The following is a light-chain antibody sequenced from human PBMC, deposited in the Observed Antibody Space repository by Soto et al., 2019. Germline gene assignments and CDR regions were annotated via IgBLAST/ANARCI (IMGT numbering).Light chain of an antibody. V-gene: IGLV1-47*01. J-gene: IGLJ1*01. CDR1: SSNIGSNY. CDR2: RND. Sequence: QSVLTQPPSTSGTPGQRVTISCFGSSSNIGSNYVHWYQHLPGTAPKLLVYRNDQRPSGVPDRFSGSKSGTSASLAISGLRSEDEADYYCAAWDDSLDGYVLGTGTKLTVL. CDR3: AAWDDSLDGYV.